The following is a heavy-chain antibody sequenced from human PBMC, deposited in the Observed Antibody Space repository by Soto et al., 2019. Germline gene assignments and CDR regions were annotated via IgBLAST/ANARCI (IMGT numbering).Heavy chain of an antibody. V-gene: IGHV3-30*18. D-gene: IGHD2-15*01. CDR2: ISYDGSNK. Sequence: QVQLVESGGGVVQPGRSLRLSSAASGFTFSSYGMHWVRQAPGKGLEWVAVISYDGSNKYYADSVKGRFTISRDNSKNTLYLQMNSLRAEDTAVYYCAKGDCSGGSCNFDYWGQGTLVTVSS. J-gene: IGHJ4*02. CDR1: GFTFSSYG. CDR3: AKGDCSGGSCNFDY.